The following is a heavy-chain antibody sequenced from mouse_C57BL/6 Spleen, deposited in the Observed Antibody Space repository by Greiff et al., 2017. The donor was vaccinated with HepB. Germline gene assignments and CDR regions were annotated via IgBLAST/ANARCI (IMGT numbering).Heavy chain of an antibody. CDR3: ARTVFPNGYDYAMDY. D-gene: IGHD2-2*01. CDR1: GFTFSDYG. CDR2: ISSGSSTI. J-gene: IGHJ4*01. Sequence: EVQLVESGGGLVKPGGSLKLSCAASGFTFSDYGMHWVRQAPEKGLEWVAYISSGSSTIYYADTVKGRFTLSRDNAKNTLFLQMTSLRSEDTAMYDCARTVFPNGYDYAMDYWGQGTSVTVSS. V-gene: IGHV5-17*01.